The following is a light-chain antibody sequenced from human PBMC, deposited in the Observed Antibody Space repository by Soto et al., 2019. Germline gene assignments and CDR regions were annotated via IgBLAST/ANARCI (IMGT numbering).Light chain of an antibody. Sequence: QSVLTQPPSVSAAPGQTVTISCSGSSSNIGNNYVSWYQQLPGTAPKLLIYDNNKRPSGIPDRFSGSNSGTSATLGITGLQTGDEADYYYETWDSCLSAVVFGGGTKLTVL. CDR3: ETWDSCLSAVV. CDR2: DNN. J-gene: IGLJ2*01. V-gene: IGLV1-51*01. CDR1: SSNIGNNY.